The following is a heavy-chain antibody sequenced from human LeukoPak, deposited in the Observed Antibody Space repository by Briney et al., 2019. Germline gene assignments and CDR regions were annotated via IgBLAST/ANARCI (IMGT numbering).Heavy chain of an antibody. CDR1: GFTFSSYS. CDR2: ISSSSYI. Sequence: GGSLRLSCAASGFTFSSYSMNWVRQAPGKGLEWVSSISSSSYIYYADSVKGRFTISRDNAKNSLYLQMNSLRAEDTAVYYCAGGVVRFLEWLLYNFDYWGQGTLVTVSS. D-gene: IGHD3-3*01. V-gene: IGHV3-21*01. CDR3: AGGVVRFLEWLLYNFDY. J-gene: IGHJ4*02.